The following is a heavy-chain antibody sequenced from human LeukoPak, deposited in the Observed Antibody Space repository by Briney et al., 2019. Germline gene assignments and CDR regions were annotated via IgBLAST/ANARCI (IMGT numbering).Heavy chain of an antibody. CDR2: ISWNSGSI. J-gene: IGHJ4*02. V-gene: IGHV3-9*01. CDR3: AKGRRPNSYFDY. Sequence: TGGSLRLSCAASGFTFDDYAMHWVRQAPGKGLEWVSGISWNSGSIGYADSVKGRFTISRDNAKNSLYLQMNSLRAEDTALYYCAKGRRPNSYFDYWGQGTLVTVSS. D-gene: IGHD1-1*01. CDR1: GFTFDDYA.